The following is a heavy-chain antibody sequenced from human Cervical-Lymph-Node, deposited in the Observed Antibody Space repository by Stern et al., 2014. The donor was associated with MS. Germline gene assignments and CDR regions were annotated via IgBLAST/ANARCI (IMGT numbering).Heavy chain of an antibody. J-gene: IGHJ5*02. CDR1: GFSLKTSGVG. D-gene: IGHD3-10*01. V-gene: IGHV2-5*02. CDR3: AFRPGFGDLNYFAP. CDR2: IYWDDDK. Sequence: EESGPTLVKPTQTLTLTCTFSGFSLKTSGVGVAWIRQPPGKALEWLALIYWDDDKRYSPSLESRLTITKDTSKNQVVLTMTNMDPVDTATYYCAFRPGFGDLNYFAPWGQGTLVAVSS.